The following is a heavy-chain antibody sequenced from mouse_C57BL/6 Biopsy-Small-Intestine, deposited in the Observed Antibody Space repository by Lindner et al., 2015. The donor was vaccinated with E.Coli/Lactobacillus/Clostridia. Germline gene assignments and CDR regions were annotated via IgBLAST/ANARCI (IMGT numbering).Heavy chain of an antibody. CDR2: LIPIFGTP. J-gene: IGHJ4*01. Sequence: SVKVSCKASGDSFSAYALSWVRQAPGQGLEWMGGLIPIFGTPNYSQKFQGRFTITADESTNTAYMELSSLISEDTAVYYCARGGPERSTIFSAWGQGTLVTVSS. V-gene: IGHV1-81*01. CDR3: ARGGPERSTIFSA. CDR1: GDSFSAYA. D-gene: IGHD3-1*01.